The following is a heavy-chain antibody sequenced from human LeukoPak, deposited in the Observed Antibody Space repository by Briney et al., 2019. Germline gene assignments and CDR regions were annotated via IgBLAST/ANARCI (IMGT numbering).Heavy chain of an antibody. J-gene: IGHJ2*01. CDR3: ASCSDNCYLRYFDL. CDR2: INHTGST. D-gene: IGHD2-21*02. V-gene: IGHV4-34*01. CDR1: GGSFSDYY. Sequence: SETLSLTCTVYGGSFSDYYWSWIRQPPGRGLEWIGEINHTGSTNYNPSLKSRVTISVDTSKNQFSLKLSSVTAADTAVYYCASCSDNCYLRYFDLWGRGTLVTVSS.